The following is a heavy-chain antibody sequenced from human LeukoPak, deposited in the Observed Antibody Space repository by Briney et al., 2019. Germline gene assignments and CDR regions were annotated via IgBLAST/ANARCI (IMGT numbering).Heavy chain of an antibody. J-gene: IGHJ5*02. CDR1: GGSISRGGYY. CDR3: ARASGGFGGTVNWFDP. V-gene: IGHV4-31*03. D-gene: IGHD3-3*01. CDR2: IYYSGST. Sequence: SETLSLTCTVSGGSISRGGYYWSWLRQHPGKGLEWIGYIYYSGSTYYNPSLKSRVTISVDTSKNQFSLKLSSVTAADTAVYYCARASGGFGGTVNWFDPWGQGTLVTVSS.